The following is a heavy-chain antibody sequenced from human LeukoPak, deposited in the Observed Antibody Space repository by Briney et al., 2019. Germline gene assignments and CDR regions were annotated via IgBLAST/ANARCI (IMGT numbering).Heavy chain of an antibody. CDR2: ISGDGTIK. V-gene: IGHV3-74*03. Sequence: GGSLRLSCEPSGFPFSSYWMLWVRQAPGKGLVWVSRISGDGTIKTYADFVRGRFTISRDNTKNILYLQMNSLKVDDTATYFCSRSQFDYWGHVVLVTVSS. CDR1: GFPFSSYW. CDR3: SRSQFDY. J-gene: IGHJ4*01.